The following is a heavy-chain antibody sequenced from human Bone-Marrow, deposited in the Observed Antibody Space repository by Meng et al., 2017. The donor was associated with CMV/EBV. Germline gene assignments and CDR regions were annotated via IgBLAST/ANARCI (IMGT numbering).Heavy chain of an antibody. CDR2: IYYSGST. Sequence: SETLSLTCTVSGGSISSSSYYWGWIRQPPGKGLEWIGSIYYSGSTYYNPSLKSRVTISVDTSKNQFSLKLSSVTAADTAVYYCARAVYYYDSSSDYWGQGTLVTVSS. V-gene: IGHV4-39*07. D-gene: IGHD3-22*01. CDR3: ARAVYYYDSSSDY. J-gene: IGHJ4*02. CDR1: GGSISSSSYY.